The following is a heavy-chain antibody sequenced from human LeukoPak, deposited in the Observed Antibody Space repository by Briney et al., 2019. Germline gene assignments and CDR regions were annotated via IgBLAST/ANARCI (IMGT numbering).Heavy chain of an antibody. Sequence: SETLSLTCTVSGGSITRYYWTWIRQPPGKGLEWIGYIYYSGSTNYNPSLKSRVTISVDTSKNQLSLKLSSVTAADTAVYYCARVAAGIGFFQHWGQGTLVTVSS. J-gene: IGHJ1*01. CDR2: IYYSGST. D-gene: IGHD6-13*01. CDR1: GGSITRYY. CDR3: ARVAAGIGFFQH. V-gene: IGHV4-59*08.